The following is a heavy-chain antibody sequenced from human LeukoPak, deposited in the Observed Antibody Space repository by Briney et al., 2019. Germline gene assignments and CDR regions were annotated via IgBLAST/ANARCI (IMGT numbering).Heavy chain of an antibody. CDR3: ATRPRGYSVQDAFDI. J-gene: IGHJ3*02. D-gene: IGHD5/OR15-5a*01. Sequence: ASVTVSCKVSGYTLTELSMHWVRQAPGKGLEWMGGFDPEDGETIYAQKFQGRATMTEDTSTDTAYMELSSLRSEDTAVYYCATRPRGYSVQDAFDIWGQGTMVTVSS. CDR2: FDPEDGET. CDR1: GYTLTELS. V-gene: IGHV1-24*01.